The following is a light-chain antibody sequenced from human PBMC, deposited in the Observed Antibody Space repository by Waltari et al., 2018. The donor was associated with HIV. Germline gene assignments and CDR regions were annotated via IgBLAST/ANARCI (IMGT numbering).Light chain of an antibody. CDR1: QTVSSS. J-gene: IGKJ4*01. CDR2: GTS. CDR3: QQYNDWPLT. Sequence: EIVMTQSPATLPVSPGERVTVPCRASQTVSSSLPWYQQKPGKATRLPIYGTSTRATGIAARFSGSGSGTEFALTISSLQSEDFAVYYCQQYNDWPLTFGGGTRVEIK. V-gene: IGKV3-15*01.